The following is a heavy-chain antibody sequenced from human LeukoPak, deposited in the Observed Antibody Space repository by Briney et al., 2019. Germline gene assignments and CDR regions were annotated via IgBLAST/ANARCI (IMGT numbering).Heavy chain of an antibody. CDR2: VFSTGTA. Sequence: SETLSLTCTVSGASLDSHFWTWIRQSPGKGLEWIGYVFSTGTADYNPPLQSRVTISMDIPTNQHSLTLPSVTTAATALYYCAGSGRGDVRTWGQGTLVVVSS. CDR3: AGSGRGDVRT. CDR1: GASLDSHF. V-gene: IGHV4-59*11. D-gene: IGHD3-3*01. J-gene: IGHJ5*02.